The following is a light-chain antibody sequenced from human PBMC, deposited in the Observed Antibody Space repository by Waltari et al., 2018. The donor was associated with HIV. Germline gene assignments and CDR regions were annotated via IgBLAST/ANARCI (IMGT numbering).Light chain of an antibody. CDR1: HSDIGAYNF. CDR2: DVS. J-gene: IGLJ1*01. Sequence: QSALTQPASVSESPGQSITISCTGTHSDIGAYNFVSWYQQHPDKAPQLMIYDVSRRTEGISNRFSGYKSGNTSSLTISRLQAEDEADYYCSSYTGANTLVFGTGTKVTVL. CDR3: SSYTGANTLV. V-gene: IGLV2-14*03.